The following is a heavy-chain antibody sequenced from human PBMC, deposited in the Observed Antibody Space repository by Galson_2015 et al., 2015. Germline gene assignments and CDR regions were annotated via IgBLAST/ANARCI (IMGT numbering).Heavy chain of an antibody. CDR3: ARGTLCDSTICSSLPFDL. D-gene: IGHD2-2*01. Sequence: SLRLSCAASAFTFSNYDMHWVRQAPGKGLEWVSSIGTNGDTFYPGSVTGRFTISRENATNSLYLQMNSLRAGDTAVYYCARGTLCDSTICSSLPFDLWGLGTMVTVSS. CDR2: IGTNGDT. CDR1: AFTFSNYD. J-gene: IGHJ3*01. V-gene: IGHV3-13*01.